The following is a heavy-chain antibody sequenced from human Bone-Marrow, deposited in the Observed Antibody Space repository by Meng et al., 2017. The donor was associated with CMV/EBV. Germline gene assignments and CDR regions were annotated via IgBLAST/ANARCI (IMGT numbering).Heavy chain of an antibody. J-gene: IGHJ4*02. CDR2: ISAYNGNT. Sequence: ASVKVSCKASGYTFTGYYMHWVRQAPGQGLEWMGWISAYNGNTNYAQKLQGRVTMTTDTSTSTAYMELRSLRSDDTAVYYCARVLRYYDSSPPGYWGQGTLVTVSS. CDR1: GYTFTGYY. CDR3: ARVLRYYDSSPPGY. D-gene: IGHD3-22*01. V-gene: IGHV1-18*04.